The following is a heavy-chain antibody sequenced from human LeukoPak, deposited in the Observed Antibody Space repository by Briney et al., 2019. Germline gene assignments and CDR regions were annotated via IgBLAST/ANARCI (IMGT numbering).Heavy chain of an antibody. CDR2: INHSGST. D-gene: IGHD2-2*01. CDR1: GGSYSGYY. V-gene: IGHV4-34*01. J-gene: IGHJ6*02. CDR3: ARGTSCYWYYYYGMDV. Sequence: SETLSLTCAVYGGSYSGYYWSWIRQPPGKGLEWIGEINHSGSTNYNPSLKSRVTISVDTSKNQFSLKLSSVTAADTAVYYCARGTSCYWYYYYGMDVWGQGTTVTVSS.